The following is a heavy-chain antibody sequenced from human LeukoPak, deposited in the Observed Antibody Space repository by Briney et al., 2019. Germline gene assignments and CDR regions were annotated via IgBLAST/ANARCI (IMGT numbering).Heavy chain of an antibody. Sequence: GRSLRLSCAASQFTFSGYAMHWVRQAPGKGLEWVAVIFYDGTKKYYADSVKGRFTISRDNSKNTLYLQMNSLRAEDTAVYYCARDGYCSTTSCYTSYYYYMDVWGKGTTVTVSS. CDR2: IFYDGTKK. D-gene: IGHD2-2*02. J-gene: IGHJ6*03. CDR1: QFTFSGYA. CDR3: ARDGYCSTTSCYTSYYYYMDV. V-gene: IGHV3-30-3*01.